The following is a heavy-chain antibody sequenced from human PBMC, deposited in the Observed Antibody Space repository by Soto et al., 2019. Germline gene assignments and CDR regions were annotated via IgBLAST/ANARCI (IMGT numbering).Heavy chain of an antibody. CDR1: GFTFSSYA. D-gene: IGHD3-9*01. J-gene: IGHJ4*02. V-gene: IGHV3-23*01. CDR3: AWATRAYDILTGFDY. Sequence: GGSLRRSCAASGFTFSSYAMSWVRQAPGKGLEWVSAISGSGGSTYYADSVKGRFTISRDNSKNTLYLQMNSLRAEDTAVCYCAWATRAYDILTGFDYWGQGTLVTVSS. CDR2: ISGSGGST.